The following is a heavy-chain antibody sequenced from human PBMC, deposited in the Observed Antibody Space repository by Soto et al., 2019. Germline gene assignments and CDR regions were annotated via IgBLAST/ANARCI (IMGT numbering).Heavy chain of an antibody. V-gene: IGHV2-5*02. CDR2: VYWDDDK. CDR1: GFSLNTRDVG. D-gene: IGHD3-16*01. J-gene: IGHJ4*02. CDR3: AHCRGGVASF. Sequence: QITLNESGPALVKPTQTLTLTCTFSGFSLNTRDVGVGWIRQPPGKALEWLGVVYWDDDKTYSPSLKSRLTITKDTPKNQVVLRMTKMDPVDTATYYCAHCRGGVASFWGQGTLVTAPS.